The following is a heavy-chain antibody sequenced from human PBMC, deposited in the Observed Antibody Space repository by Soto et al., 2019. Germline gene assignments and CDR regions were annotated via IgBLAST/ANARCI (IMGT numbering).Heavy chain of an antibody. CDR2: IDQTGRT. CDR1: GESFSDYF. V-gene: IGHV4-34*01. Sequence: QVLLQQWGAGLLKPSETLSLTCAVSGESFSDYFWSWIRQPPGKGLEWIGEIDQTGRTNYNPSLKSRVIMSVDTSKNQFSLNLSSVTAADTAMYYCARGVGSGRDYGLDVWGQGTTVTVS. CDR3: ARGVGSGRDYGLDV. J-gene: IGHJ6*02. D-gene: IGHD3-10*01.